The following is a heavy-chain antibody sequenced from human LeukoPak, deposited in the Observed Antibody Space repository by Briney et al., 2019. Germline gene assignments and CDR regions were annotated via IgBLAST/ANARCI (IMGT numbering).Heavy chain of an antibody. CDR1: NGSISSSRYF. CDR2: IYYSGST. CDR3: ARGLYAFDI. D-gene: IGHD3-22*01. J-gene: IGHJ3*02. V-gene: IGHV4-39*07. Sequence: SETLSLTCSVSNGSISSSRYFWGWIRQPPGKGLEWIGSIYYSGSTYYNPSLKSRVTISVDTSKNQFSLKLSSVTAADTAVYYCARGLYAFDIWGQGTMVTVSS.